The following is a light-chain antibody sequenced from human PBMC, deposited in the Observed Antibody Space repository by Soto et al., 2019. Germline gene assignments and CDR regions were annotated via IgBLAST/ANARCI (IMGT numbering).Light chain of an antibody. V-gene: IGKV3-15*01. Sequence: ETVMTQSPATLSVSPGERATLSCRASQSVSDKLAWYQQKPGQAPRLLIYDASTSATGIPVRFSGSGSGTEFTLTISSLQSEDFAVYYCQQYNNWPLLTFGGGTKVEIK. CDR2: DAS. CDR1: QSVSDK. J-gene: IGKJ4*01. CDR3: QQYNNWPLLT.